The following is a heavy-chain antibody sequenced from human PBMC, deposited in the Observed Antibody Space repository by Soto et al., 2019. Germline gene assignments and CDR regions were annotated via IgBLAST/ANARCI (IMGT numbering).Heavy chain of an antibody. CDR3: ARDRCSTSCYNSGMDV. Sequence: PGGSLRLSCAASGFTFSSYWMHWVRQAPGKGLVWVSRINSDGSSTSYADSVKGRFTISRDNAKNTLYLQMNSLRAEDTAVYYCARDRCSTSCYNSGMDVWGHGTTVTVS. J-gene: IGHJ6*02. V-gene: IGHV3-74*01. CDR1: GFTFSSYW. CDR2: INSDGSST. D-gene: IGHD2-2*02.